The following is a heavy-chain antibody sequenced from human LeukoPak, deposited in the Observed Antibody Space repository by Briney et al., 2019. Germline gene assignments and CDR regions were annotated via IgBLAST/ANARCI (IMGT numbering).Heavy chain of an antibody. CDR3: AKDREFVYSSSLDY. D-gene: IGHD6-6*01. Sequence: PGGSLRLSCAASGFTFSSYGMHWVRQAPGKGLEWVAFIRYDGSNKYYADSVKGRFTISRDNSKNTLYLQMNSLRAEDTAVYYCAKDREFVYSSSLDYWRQGTLVTVSS. CDR1: GFTFSSYG. J-gene: IGHJ4*02. V-gene: IGHV3-30*02. CDR2: IRYDGSNK.